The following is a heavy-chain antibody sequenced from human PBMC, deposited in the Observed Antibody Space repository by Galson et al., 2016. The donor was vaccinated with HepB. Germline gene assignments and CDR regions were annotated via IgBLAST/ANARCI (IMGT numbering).Heavy chain of an antibody. CDR3: ARVPSTYCSGTSCLFDT. CDR1: GYTFNTYD. J-gene: IGHJ5*02. Sequence: SVKVSCKASGYTFNTYDISWVRQAPGQGLEWMGIISTYKGNTNYAQDFQGRVTATTDTSTSTAYMELRSLRSDDTAVYYCARVPSTYCSGTSCLFDTWGQGTLVTVSS. D-gene: IGHD2-2*01. V-gene: IGHV1-18*01. CDR2: ISTYKGNT.